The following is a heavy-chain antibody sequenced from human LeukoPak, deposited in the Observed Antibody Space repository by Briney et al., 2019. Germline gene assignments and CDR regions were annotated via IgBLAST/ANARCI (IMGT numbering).Heavy chain of an antibody. J-gene: IGHJ4*02. V-gene: IGHV3-11*01. Sequence: GGSLTLSCAASGFTFSDYYMSWIRQAPGKGLEGVSYISSSGTTIHYDDSVKGRFTITRDNAKNSLYLQMNSLRADDTAVYYCARYSSSSAFFYWGQGTLVTVSS. CDR2: ISSSGTTI. CDR1: GFTFSDYY. D-gene: IGHD6-6*01. CDR3: ARYSSSSAFFY.